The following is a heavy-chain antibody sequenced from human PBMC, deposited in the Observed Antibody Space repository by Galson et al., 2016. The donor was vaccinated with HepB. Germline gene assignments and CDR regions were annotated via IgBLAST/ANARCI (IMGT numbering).Heavy chain of an antibody. Sequence: QSGAEVKKPGESLKISCKGSGYSFSNHWIGWVRQMPGKGPEWMGIIWPDDSNTIYSPSFQGQVTISADKSTSTAYLQWSSLEASATAMYFCARHGNTRSQFNWFDPWGQGTLVTVSS. CDR2: IWPDDSNT. CDR1: GYSFSNHW. V-gene: IGHV5-51*01. J-gene: IGHJ5*02. CDR3: ARHGNTRSQFNWFDP. D-gene: IGHD3-3*01.